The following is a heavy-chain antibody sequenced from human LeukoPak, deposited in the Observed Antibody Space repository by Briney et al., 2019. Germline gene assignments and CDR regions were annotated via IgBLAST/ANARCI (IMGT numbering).Heavy chain of an antibody. V-gene: IGHV3-72*01. D-gene: IGHD5-12*01. CDR2: TRNKANSYTT. CDR1: GFTFSDHY. CDR3: ARERIVAHAYYMDV. Sequence: GGSLRLSCAASGFTFSDHYMDWVRQAPGKGLEWVGRTRNKANSYTTEYAASVKGRFTISRDDSKNSLYLQMNSLKTEDTAVYYCARERIVAHAYYMDVWGKGTTVTVSS. J-gene: IGHJ6*03.